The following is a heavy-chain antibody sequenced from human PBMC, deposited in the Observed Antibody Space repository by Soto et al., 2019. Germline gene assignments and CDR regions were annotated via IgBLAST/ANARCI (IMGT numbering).Heavy chain of an antibody. V-gene: IGHV3-23*01. D-gene: IGHD3-3*01. J-gene: IGHJ3*02. Sequence: EVQMLESGGGLAQPGGSLRLSCAASGFTLSSYALSWVRQAPGKGLEWVSGISGSGDFTFDADSVRGRFTISRDNSMNTLYLHMNSLRVDDTAVYYCARGPTIFGVGVDAFDIWGQGTMATVSS. CDR3: ARGPTIFGVGVDAFDI. CDR2: ISGSGDFT. CDR1: GFTLSSYA.